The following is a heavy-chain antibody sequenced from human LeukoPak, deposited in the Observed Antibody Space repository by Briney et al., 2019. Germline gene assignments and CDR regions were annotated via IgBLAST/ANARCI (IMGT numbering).Heavy chain of an antibody. J-gene: IGHJ4*02. Sequence: GRSLRLSCAASGFTFSGFGMHWVRQAPGKGLEWVAVISYDGSNKYYADSVKGRFTISRDNSKNTLYLQMNSLRAEDTALYYCAKDSATTIPDYWGQGTLVTVSS. CDR3: AKDSATTIPDY. V-gene: IGHV3-30*18. CDR1: GFTFSGFG. CDR2: ISYDGSNK. D-gene: IGHD6-25*01.